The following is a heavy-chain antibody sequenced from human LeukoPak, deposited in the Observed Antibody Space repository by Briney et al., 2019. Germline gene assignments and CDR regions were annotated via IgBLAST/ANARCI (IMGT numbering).Heavy chain of an antibody. CDR2: IIPIFGTA. CDR3: ARDHVVTPTDAFDI. V-gene: IGHV1-69*05. Sequence: SVKVFCKASGGTFSSYAISWVRQAPGQGLEWMGGIIPIFGTANYAQKFQGRVTITTDESTSTAYMELSSLRSEDTAVYYCARDHVVTPTDAFDIWGQGTMVTVSS. J-gene: IGHJ3*02. D-gene: IGHD2-21*02. CDR1: GGTFSSYA.